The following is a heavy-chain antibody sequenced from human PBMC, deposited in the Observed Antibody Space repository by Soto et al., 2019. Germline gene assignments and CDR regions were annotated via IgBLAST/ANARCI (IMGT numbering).Heavy chain of an antibody. CDR1: GGSISSGGYS. J-gene: IGHJ4*02. D-gene: IGHD3-16*02. V-gene: IGHV4-30-2*01. CDR2: IYHSGST. CDR3: ARGSGGPEAGRLGELSPFDY. Sequence: TLSLTCAVSGGSISSGGYSWSWIRQPPGKGLEWIGYIYHSGSTYYNPSLKSRVTISVDRSKNQFSLKLSSVTAADTAVYYCARGSGGPEAGRLGELSPFDYWGQGTLVTVSS.